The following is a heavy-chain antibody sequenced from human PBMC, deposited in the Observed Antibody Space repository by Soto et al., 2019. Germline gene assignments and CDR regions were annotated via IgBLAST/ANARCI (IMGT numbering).Heavy chain of an antibody. V-gene: IGHV1-18*01. Sequence: ASVKVSCKTSGYTFTSYGIGWARQAPRQGLEWMGWINTYNGNTNYAQNLQGRVTLTTDTSTSTAYMELRSLRSNDTAIYYCAMVDVYVTPSPQDVWGQGTTVTVSS. CDR3: AMVDVYVTPSPQDV. CDR1: GYTFTSYG. CDR2: INTYNGNT. J-gene: IGHJ6*02. D-gene: IGHD3-16*01.